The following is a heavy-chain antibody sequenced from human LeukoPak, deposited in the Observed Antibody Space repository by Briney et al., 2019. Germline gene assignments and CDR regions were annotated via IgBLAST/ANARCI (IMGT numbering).Heavy chain of an antibody. Sequence: PSETLSLTCTVSGGSISSGSYYWSWIRQPAGKGLEWIGRIYASGSTNYNPSLESRATISVDTSKNQFSLKLSSVTAADTAVYYCARADPGRVPAALRGWGQGTLVTVSS. V-gene: IGHV4-61*02. D-gene: IGHD2-2*01. J-gene: IGHJ4*02. CDR3: ARADPGRVPAALRG. CDR2: IYASGST. CDR1: GGSISSGSYY.